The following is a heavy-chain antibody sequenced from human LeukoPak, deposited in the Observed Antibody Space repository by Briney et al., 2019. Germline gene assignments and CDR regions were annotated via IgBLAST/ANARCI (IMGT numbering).Heavy chain of an antibody. Sequence: TWLHKKPGKGLEWIGEINHSGSTNYNPYLKSRVTISVDTSKNQFSLKLSSVTAADTAVYYCARGPWLVRAYYFDYWGQGTLVTVSS. V-gene: IGHV4-34*01. CDR3: ARGPWLVRAYYFDY. D-gene: IGHD6-19*01. CDR2: INHSGST. J-gene: IGHJ4*02.